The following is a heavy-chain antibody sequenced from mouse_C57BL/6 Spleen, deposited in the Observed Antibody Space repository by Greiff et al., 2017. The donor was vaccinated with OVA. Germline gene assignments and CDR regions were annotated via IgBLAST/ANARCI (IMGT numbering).Heavy chain of an antibody. CDR3: ASDGDGVGYAMDY. J-gene: IGHJ4*01. D-gene: IGHD2-13*01. CDR2: INPSTGGT. CDR1: GYSFTGYY. V-gene: IGHV1-42*01. Sequence: VQLQQSGPELVKPGASVKISCKASGYSFTGYYMTWVKQSPEKSLEWIGEINPSTGGTTYNQKFKAKATLTVDKSSSTAYMQLKSLTSEDSAVYCCASDGDGVGYAMDYWGQGTSVTVSS.